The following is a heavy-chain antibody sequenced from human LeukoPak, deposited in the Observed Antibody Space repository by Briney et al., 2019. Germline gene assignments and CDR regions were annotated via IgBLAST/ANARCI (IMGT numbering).Heavy chain of an antibody. J-gene: IGHJ4*02. CDR1: GYTFTSYG. D-gene: IGHD2-8*01. CDR3: ARVKYCTNGVCYHFDY. V-gene: IGHV1-18*01. CDR2: ISAYNGNT. Sequence: ASVKVSCKSSGYTFTSYGISWVRQAPGQGREWMGWISAYNGNTNYAQKLQGRVTMTTDTSTSTAYMELRSLRSDDTAVYYCARVKYCTNGVCYHFDYWGQGTLVTVSS.